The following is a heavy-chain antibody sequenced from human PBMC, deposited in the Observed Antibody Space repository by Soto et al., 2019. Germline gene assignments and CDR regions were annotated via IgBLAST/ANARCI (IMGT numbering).Heavy chain of an antibody. CDR1: GGTFSSYT. D-gene: IGHD3-9*01. V-gene: IGHV1-69*04. Sequence: SVKVSCKASGGTFSSYTISWVRQAPGQGLEWMGRIIPILGIANYAQKFQGRVTITADKSTSTAYMELSSLRSEDTAVYYCARDPYYDILTGHPVNYYYYGMDVWGQGTTVTVSS. J-gene: IGHJ6*02. CDR2: IIPILGIA. CDR3: ARDPYYDILTGHPVNYYYYGMDV.